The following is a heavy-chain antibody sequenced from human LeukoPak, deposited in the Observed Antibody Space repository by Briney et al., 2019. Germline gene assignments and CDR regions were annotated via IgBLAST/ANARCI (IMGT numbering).Heavy chain of an antibody. V-gene: IGHV3-23*01. J-gene: IGHJ6*02. Sequence: AGGSLRLSCAASGFTFTSYAMTWVRQAPGKGLEWVSGISNSGGSTYYADSVKGRFTISRDNSKSTLYLQLSSPRAEDTAVYYCANTVVRGSYNMDVWGQGTTVTVSS. CDR1: GFTFTSYA. D-gene: IGHD3-10*01. CDR3: ANTVVRGSYNMDV. CDR2: ISNSGGST.